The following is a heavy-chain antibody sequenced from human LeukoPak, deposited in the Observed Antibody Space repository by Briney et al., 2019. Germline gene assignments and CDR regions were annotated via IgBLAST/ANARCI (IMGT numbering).Heavy chain of an antibody. Sequence: SETLSLTCAVSGYSISSGYYWGWIRQPPGKGLEWIGSIYNSGSTYYNPSLNSRVTISVDTSKNQFSLKLSSVTAADTAVYYCASSNYYGSGSYYMALYNYYYMDVWGKGTTVTVSS. CDR2: IYNSGST. V-gene: IGHV4-38-2*01. J-gene: IGHJ6*03. CDR3: ASSNYYGSGSYYMALYNYYYMDV. D-gene: IGHD3-10*01. CDR1: GYSISSGYY.